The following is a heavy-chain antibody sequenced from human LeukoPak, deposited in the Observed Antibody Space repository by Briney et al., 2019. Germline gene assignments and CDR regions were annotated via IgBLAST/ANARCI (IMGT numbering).Heavy chain of an antibody. CDR3: ARESYDSSGSYNAFDI. D-gene: IGHD3-22*01. V-gene: IGHV1-69*05. CDR1: GGTFSSYA. Sequence: GASVKVSCKASGGTFSSYAISWVRQAPGQGLEWMGRIIPIFGTANYAQKFQGRVTITTDESTSTAYMELSSLRSEDTAVYYCARESYDSSGSYNAFDIWGQGTMVTVSS. CDR2: IIPIFGTA. J-gene: IGHJ3*02.